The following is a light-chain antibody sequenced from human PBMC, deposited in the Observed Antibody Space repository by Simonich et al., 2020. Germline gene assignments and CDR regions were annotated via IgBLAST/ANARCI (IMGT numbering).Light chain of an antibody. Sequence: QSVLTQPPSASGTPGQRVTISCSGSSSNIGSNTVNWYQQLPGTAPKLLLYSNNQRPSGVPARFSGAKSGTSSSQSSSGLQSEDEADYYCAAWDDSLNGWVFGGGTKLTVL. CDR2: SNN. J-gene: IGLJ3*02. CDR1: SSNIGSNT. V-gene: IGLV1-44*01. CDR3: AAWDDSLNGWV.